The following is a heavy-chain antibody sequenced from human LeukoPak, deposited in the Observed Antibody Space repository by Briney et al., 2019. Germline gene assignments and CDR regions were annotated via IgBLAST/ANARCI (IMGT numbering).Heavy chain of an antibody. J-gene: IGHJ4*02. V-gene: IGHV1-2*02. Sequence: GASVKVSCKASGYTFTGYYTHWVRQAPGQGLEWMGRINPNSGGTDYAQKFQGRVTMTRDTSISTAYMELSRLRSDDTAVYYCARCKWLQPFDYWGQGTLVTVSS. D-gene: IGHD5-24*01. CDR3: ARCKWLQPFDY. CDR1: GYTFTGYY. CDR2: INPNSGGT.